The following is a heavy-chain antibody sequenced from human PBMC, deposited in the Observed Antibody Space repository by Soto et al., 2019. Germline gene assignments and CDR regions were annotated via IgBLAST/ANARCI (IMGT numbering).Heavy chain of an antibody. CDR2: ISAYNGNT. J-gene: IGHJ4*02. D-gene: IGHD1-26*01. CDR3: ARDRGSYALDF. V-gene: IGHV1-18*01. CDR1: GYSFTSYG. Sequence: GTSVKVSCEASGYSFTSYGISCVRQAPGQGLEWMGWISAYNGNTNYAQKLQGRVTMTTDTSTSTAYMELRSLRSDDTAVYYCARDRGSYALDFWGQGTLVTVSS.